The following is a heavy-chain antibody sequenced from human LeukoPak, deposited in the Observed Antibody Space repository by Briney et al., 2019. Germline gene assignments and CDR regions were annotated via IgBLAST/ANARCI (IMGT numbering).Heavy chain of an antibody. CDR3: ARAGVVGTTLFAAFDI. CDR2: INPNSGGT. CDR1: GYTFTGYY. Sequence: SVKVSCKASGYTFTGYYIHWVRQAPGQGPEWMGWINPNSGGTNYAQKFQGRVTVTGDTSITTTYMELSRLRSDDTAVYYCARAGVVGTTLFAAFDIWGQGTMVTVSA. V-gene: IGHV1-2*02. D-gene: IGHD1-1*01. J-gene: IGHJ3*02.